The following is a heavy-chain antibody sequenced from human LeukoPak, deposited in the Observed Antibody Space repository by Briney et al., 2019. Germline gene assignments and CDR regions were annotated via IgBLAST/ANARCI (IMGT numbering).Heavy chain of an antibody. J-gene: IGHJ3*02. V-gene: IGHV3-53*01. CDR3: ARDRFVYYDFWSGYHHDAFDI. D-gene: IGHD3-3*01. CDR1: GFTVSSNY. CDR2: IYSGGST. Sequence: GGSLRLSCAASGFTVSSNYMSWVRQAPGKGLEWVSVIYSGGSTYYADSVKGRFTISRDNSKNTLYLQMNSLRAEDTAVYYCARDRFVYYDFWSGYHHDAFDIWGQGTMVTVSS.